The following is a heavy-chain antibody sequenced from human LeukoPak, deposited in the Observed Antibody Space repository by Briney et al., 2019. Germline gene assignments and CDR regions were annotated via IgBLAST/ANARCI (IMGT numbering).Heavy chain of an antibody. D-gene: IGHD2-21*01. CDR3: ARDFFPIVDSTWYEIGY. J-gene: IGHJ4*02. CDR2: ISHDGYDK. CDR1: GFTFNDYA. V-gene: IGHV3-30-3*01. Sequence: GGSLRLSCAASGFTFNDYAMYWVRQAPGKGLEWVTLISHDGYDKSYADSVRGRFTISRDNSRNTLYLQMDSLRSEDTAVYYCARDFFPIVDSTWYEIGYWGQGTLVTVSS.